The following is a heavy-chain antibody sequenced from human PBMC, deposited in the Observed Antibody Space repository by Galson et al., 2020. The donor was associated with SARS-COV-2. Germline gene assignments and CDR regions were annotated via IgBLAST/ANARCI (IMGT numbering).Heavy chain of an antibody. CDR1: GYTFTSYG. D-gene: IGHD3-3*01. Sequence: GGSLRLSCKASGYTFTSYGISWVRQAPGQGLEWMGWISAYNGNTNYAQKLQGRVTMTTDTSTSTAYMELRSLRSDDTAVYYCALRVVAHYYYGMDVWGQGTTVTVSS. CDR3: ALRVVAHYYYGMDV. J-gene: IGHJ6*02. V-gene: IGHV1-18*01. CDR2: ISAYNGNT.